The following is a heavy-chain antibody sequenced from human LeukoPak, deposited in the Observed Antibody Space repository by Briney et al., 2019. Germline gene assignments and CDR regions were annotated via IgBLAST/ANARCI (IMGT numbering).Heavy chain of an antibody. V-gene: IGHV3-48*02. CDR3: ALSRTTWSDP. D-gene: IGHD4-17*01. CDR1: TFTLTSYS. Sequence: PAESLRLSCVASTFTLTSYSMNCVRQAPGKVLESLSYISSSSSSIYYSESVKGRLTISGDNAKNSLYLQMDRLRDEDTAVYYCALSRTTWSDPWGQGTLVTVS. J-gene: IGHJ5*02. CDR2: ISSSSSSI.